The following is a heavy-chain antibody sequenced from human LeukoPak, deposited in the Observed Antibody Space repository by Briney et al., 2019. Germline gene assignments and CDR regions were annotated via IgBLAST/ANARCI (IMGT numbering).Heavy chain of an antibody. CDR1: GFTFSSYS. V-gene: IGHV3-21*01. J-gene: IGHJ6*03. CDR3: ARVDYGSGSYYYYYYYMDV. D-gene: IGHD3-10*01. CDR2: ISSSSSYI. Sequence: GGSLRLSCAASGFTFSSYSMNWVRQAPGKGLEWVSSISSSSSYIYYADSVKGRFTISRDNAKNSLYLRMNSLRAEDTAVYYCARVDYGSGSYYYYYYYMDVWGKGTTVTISS.